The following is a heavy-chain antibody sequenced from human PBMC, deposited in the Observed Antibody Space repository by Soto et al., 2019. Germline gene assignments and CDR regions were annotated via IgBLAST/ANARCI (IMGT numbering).Heavy chain of an antibody. V-gene: IGHV1-69*13. J-gene: IGHJ5*02. Sequence: ASVKVSCKASGGTFSSYAISWVRQAPGQGLEWMGGIIPIFGTANYAQKFQGRVTITADESTSTAYMELSSLRSEDTAVYYCARYDYVWGSYRTKPLNWFVPWGQGTLVTLSS. D-gene: IGHD3-16*02. CDR3: ARYDYVWGSYRTKPLNWFVP. CDR2: IIPIFGTA. CDR1: GGTFSSYA.